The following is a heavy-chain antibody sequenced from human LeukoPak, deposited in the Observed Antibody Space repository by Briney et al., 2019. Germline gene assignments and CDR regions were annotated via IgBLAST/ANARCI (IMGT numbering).Heavy chain of an antibody. CDR2: IYTSGST. D-gene: IGHD3-22*01. V-gene: IGHV4-4*07. CDR3: ARDGHYYDSSAPTFGNWFDP. Sequence: PSETLSLTCTVSGGYISSYYWSWIRQPAGKGLERIGRIYTSGSTNYNPSLKSRITMSVDTSKNQFSLKLSSVTAADTAVYYCARDGHYYDSSAPTFGNWFDPWGQGILVTVSS. J-gene: IGHJ5*02. CDR1: GGYISSYY.